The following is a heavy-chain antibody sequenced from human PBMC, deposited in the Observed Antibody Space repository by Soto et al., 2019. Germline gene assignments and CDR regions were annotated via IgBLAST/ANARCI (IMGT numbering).Heavy chain of an antibody. Sequence: EVPLVESGGGLVQRGGSVRLSCAASGFTLSPYSMNWVRQAPRKGLEWISYISGSSNIINYADSVKGRFTISRDNTKNSLYLQMNSLRGADTAVYYCARGFDLQYGMDVWGQGNTVTVSS. CDR3: ARGFDLQYGMDV. V-gene: IGHV3-48*04. CDR2: ISGSSNII. CDR1: GFTLSPYS. J-gene: IGHJ6*02. D-gene: IGHD3-10*01.